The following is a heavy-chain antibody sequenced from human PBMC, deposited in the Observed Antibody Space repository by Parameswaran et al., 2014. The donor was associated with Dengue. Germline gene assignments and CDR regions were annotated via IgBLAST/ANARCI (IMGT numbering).Heavy chain of an antibody. CDR3: ARIGPPKPYCSSTSCYRRYYYYGMDV. D-gene: IGHD2-2*02. V-gene: IGHV4-34*01. J-gene: IGHJ6*02. Sequence: VRQMPGKGLEWIGEINHSGSTNYNPSLKSRVTISVDTSKNQFSLKLSSVTAADTAVYYCARIGPPKPYCSSTSCYRRYYYYGMDVWGQGTTVTVSS. CDR2: INHSGST.